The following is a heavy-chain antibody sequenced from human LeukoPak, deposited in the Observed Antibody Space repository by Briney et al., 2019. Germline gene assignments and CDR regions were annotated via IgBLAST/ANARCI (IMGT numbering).Heavy chain of an antibody. D-gene: IGHD4-17*01. J-gene: IGHJ4*02. Sequence: ASVKVSCKVSGYTLTELSMHWVRQAPGKGLEWMGGFDPEDGETIYAQKFQGRVTVTEDTSKDTAYMELSSLRSEDTAVYYCATVHYGDFDYWGQGTLVTVSS. CDR1: GYTLTELS. CDR3: ATVHYGDFDY. V-gene: IGHV1-24*01. CDR2: FDPEDGET.